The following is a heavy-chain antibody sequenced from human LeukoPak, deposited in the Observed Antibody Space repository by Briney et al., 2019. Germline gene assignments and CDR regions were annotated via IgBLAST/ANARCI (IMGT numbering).Heavy chain of an antibody. J-gene: IGHJ4*02. CDR1: GGSISSSSYY. CDR3: ARHGYRIAAAGSFDY. Sequence: SETLSLTRTVSGGSISSSSYYWGWIRQPPGKGLEWIGSIYYSGSTYYNPSLKSRVTISVDTSKNQFSLKLSSVTAADTAVYYCARHGYRIAAAGSFDYWGQGTLVTVSS. D-gene: IGHD6-13*01. V-gene: IGHV4-39*01. CDR2: IYYSGST.